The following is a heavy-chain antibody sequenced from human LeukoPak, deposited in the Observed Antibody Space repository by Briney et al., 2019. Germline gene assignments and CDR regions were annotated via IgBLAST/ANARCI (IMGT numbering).Heavy chain of an antibody. CDR2: ISYGGKA. CDR3: ARLRRHGYYFDY. J-gene: IGHJ4*02. D-gene: IGHD4-17*01. Sequence: SETLSLTCAVSGDSISSGGYWWSWIRQHPGKGPEWIGYISYGGKADYNPSLKSRVAISADTPKNQFSLKLSSVTAADTAVYYCARLRRHGYYFDYWGQGTLVTVSS. V-gene: IGHV4-31*11. CDR1: GDSISSGGYW.